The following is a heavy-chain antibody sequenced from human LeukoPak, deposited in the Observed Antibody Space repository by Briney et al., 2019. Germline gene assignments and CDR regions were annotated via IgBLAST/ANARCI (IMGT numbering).Heavy chain of an antibody. D-gene: IGHD1-7*01. CDR3: ASRGLELRSWFDP. CDR2: IYYSGST. V-gene: IGHV4-59*01. CDR1: GGSISSYY. Sequence: SETLSLTCTVSGGSISSYYWSWIRQPPGKGLEWIGYIYYSGSTNYNPSLKSRVTISVDTSKNQFSLKLSSVTAADTAVYYCASRGLELRSWFDPWGQGTLVTVSS. J-gene: IGHJ5*02.